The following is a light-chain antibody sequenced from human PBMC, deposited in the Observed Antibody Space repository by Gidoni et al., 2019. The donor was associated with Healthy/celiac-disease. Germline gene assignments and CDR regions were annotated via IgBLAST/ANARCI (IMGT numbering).Light chain of an antibody. CDR2: GAS. CDR1: QSVSSSY. Sequence: EIVLTQSPGTLSLSPGERATLSCRAGQSVSSSYLAWYQQKPGQAPRLLIYGASSRATGILDRFSGSGSGTDFTLTISRLEPEDFAVYYCQQYGSSPRTFGQGTKVEIK. V-gene: IGKV3-20*01. CDR3: QQYGSSPRT. J-gene: IGKJ1*01.